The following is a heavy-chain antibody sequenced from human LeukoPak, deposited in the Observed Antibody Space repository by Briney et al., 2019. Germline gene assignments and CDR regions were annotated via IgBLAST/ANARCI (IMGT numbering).Heavy chain of an antibody. CDR3: ARALGYCSGGSCYPSYYYYGMDV. D-gene: IGHD2-15*01. V-gene: IGHV3-30*04. Sequence: GGSLRLSCAASGFTFSSYAMHWVRQAPGKGLEGVAVISYDGSNKYYADSVKGRFTISRDNSKNTLYLQMNSLRAEDTAVYYCARALGYCSGGSCYPSYYYYGMDVWGKGTTVTVSS. CDR2: ISYDGSNK. J-gene: IGHJ6*04. CDR1: GFTFSSYA.